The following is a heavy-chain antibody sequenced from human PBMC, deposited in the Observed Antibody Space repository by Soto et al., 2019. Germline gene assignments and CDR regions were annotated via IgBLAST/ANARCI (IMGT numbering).Heavy chain of an antibody. CDR2: IYYSGST. J-gene: IGHJ2*01. D-gene: IGHD6-13*01. CDR3: ARDRGRQLVRDNWYFDL. V-gene: IGHV4-30-4*01. CDR1: GGFISSVDYY. Sequence: SETLSLTCNVSGGFISSVDYYWSWIRQPPGKGLEWIGYIYYSGSTYYNPSLKSRLTISLDTSTNQFSLNLSSVTAADTAVYYCARDRGRQLVRDNWYFDLWGRGTLVTVSS.